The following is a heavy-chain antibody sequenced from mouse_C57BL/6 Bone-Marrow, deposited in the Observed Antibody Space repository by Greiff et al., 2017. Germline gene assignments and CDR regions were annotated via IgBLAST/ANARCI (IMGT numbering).Heavy chain of an antibody. CDR1: GYTFTSYW. Sequence: QVQLQQPGAELVRPGSSVKLSCKASGYTFTSYWMHWVKQRPIQGLEWIGNIDPSDSETHYNQKFKDKATLTVDKSSSTAYMQFSSLTSEDSAIYYCARRDSKNAMDYWGQGTSGTGSS. CDR3: ARRDSKNAMDY. CDR2: IDPSDSET. D-gene: IGHD2-5*01. V-gene: IGHV1-52*01. J-gene: IGHJ4*01.